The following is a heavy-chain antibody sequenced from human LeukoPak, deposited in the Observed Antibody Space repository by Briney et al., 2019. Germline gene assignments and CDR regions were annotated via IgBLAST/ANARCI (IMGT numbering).Heavy chain of an antibody. CDR2: ISSSSTYK. CDR1: GSIFSSYS. CDR3: ARGREYHFDY. Sequence: GGSLRLSCAASGSIFSSYSMNWVRQAPGKGLEWVSSISSSSTYKYYADSVKGRFTISRDNAQNSLYLQMNSLRAEDTAVYYCARGREYHFDYWGQGTLVTVSS. D-gene: IGHD2-2*01. J-gene: IGHJ4*02. V-gene: IGHV3-21*01.